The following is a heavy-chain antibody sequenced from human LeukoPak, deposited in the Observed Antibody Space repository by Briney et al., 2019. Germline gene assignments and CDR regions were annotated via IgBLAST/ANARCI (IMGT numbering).Heavy chain of an antibody. Sequence: GASVKVSCKASGYTFTGYYMHWVRQAPGQGLEWMGWINPNSGGTNYAQKFQGRVTMTRDTSISTAYMELSRLRSDDTAVYYCARDNKYSGYERSFDYWGQGTLVAVSS. CDR1: GYTFTGYY. D-gene: IGHD5-12*01. CDR2: INPNSGGT. V-gene: IGHV1-2*02. J-gene: IGHJ4*02. CDR3: ARDNKYSGYERSFDY.